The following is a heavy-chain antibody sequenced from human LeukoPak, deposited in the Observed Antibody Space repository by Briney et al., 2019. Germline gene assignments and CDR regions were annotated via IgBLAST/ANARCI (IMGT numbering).Heavy chain of an antibody. CDR1: EFPLRNYW. CDR3: ARDVEVAGIGDS. Sequence: GGSLRLSCTTFEFPLRNYWMSWVRQAPGKGLEWVATINQYASEKYYLDFVKGRFIISRDNTDNSLYLQMNNLRADDTALYYCARDVEVAGIGDSWGQGTVVTVSS. CDR2: INQYASEK. J-gene: IGHJ4*02. V-gene: IGHV3-7*01. D-gene: IGHD6-19*01.